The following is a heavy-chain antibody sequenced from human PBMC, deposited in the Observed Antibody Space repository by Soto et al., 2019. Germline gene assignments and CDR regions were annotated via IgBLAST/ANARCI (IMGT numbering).Heavy chain of an antibody. CDR1: GFALTYIVEG. CDR2: VYWDDDK. CDR3: VQSRCGGDCLTFYSSHAYYVLAV. Sequence: QITLKESGPTLVKPTQTRTLTCTLSGFALTYIVEGVGWIRQHPGKAMEWLALVYWDDDKRYNTSLRSRLTITKDTSKNKVVLTMTNRDPVDTARYYCVQSRCGGDCLTFYSSHAYYVLAVWVHGTTVTVSS. J-gene: IGHJ6*01. V-gene: IGHV2-5*02. D-gene: IGHD2-21*01.